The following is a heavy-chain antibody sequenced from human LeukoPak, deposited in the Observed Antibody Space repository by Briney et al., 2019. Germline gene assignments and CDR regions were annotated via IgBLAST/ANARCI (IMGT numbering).Heavy chain of an antibody. J-gene: IGHJ4*02. CDR3: ARDYSRPSCFDY. Sequence: GRSLRLSCAASGFTFSSYGMHWVRQAPGKGLEWVAVIWYDGSNKYYADSVKGRFTISRDNSKNTLYLQMNSLRAEDTSVYYCARDYSRPSCFDYWGQGTLVTVSS. CDR1: GFTFSSYG. CDR2: IWYDGSNK. V-gene: IGHV3-33*01. D-gene: IGHD2-2*01.